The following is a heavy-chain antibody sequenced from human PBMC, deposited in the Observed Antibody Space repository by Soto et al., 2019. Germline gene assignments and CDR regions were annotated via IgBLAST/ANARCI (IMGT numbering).Heavy chain of an antibody. Sequence: SETRCLTWTGSGASTSGSYGSWIRQPPGKGLGWIGYIYDSGSNNYSPSLQSRVTMSVDRSKNQFSLALTSVTAADTALYFCARYRRGTGWYYLDYWGQG. CDR3: ARYRRGTGWYYLDY. V-gene: IGHV4-59*01. CDR1: GASTSGSY. CDR2: IYDSGSN. D-gene: IGHD6-19*01. J-gene: IGHJ4*02.